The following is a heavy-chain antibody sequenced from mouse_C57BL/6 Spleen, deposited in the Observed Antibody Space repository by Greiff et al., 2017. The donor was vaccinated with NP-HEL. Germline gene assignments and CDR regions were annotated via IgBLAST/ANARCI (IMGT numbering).Heavy chain of an antibody. Sequence: EVKVEESGGGLVQPGGSLSLSCATSGFTFTDYFMSWVRQPPGKALEWLGFIRNRAHGYTTDYSASVKGRFTISRDNSQSILYLQMNALRAEDSATYFGARYELGRGYFDVWGTGTTVTVSS. CDR3: ARYELGRGYFDV. J-gene: IGHJ1*03. D-gene: IGHD4-1*01. CDR1: GFTFTDYF. CDR2: IRNRAHGYTT. V-gene: IGHV7-3*01.